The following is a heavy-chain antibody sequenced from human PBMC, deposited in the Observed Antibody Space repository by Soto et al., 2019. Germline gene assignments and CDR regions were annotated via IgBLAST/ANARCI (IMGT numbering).Heavy chain of an antibody. V-gene: IGHV4-34*09. CDR3: ASSDYEGIWNAYYFQH. Sequence: TLALTNAVYGASFVVYYWGWSRPTQEQDLEWIVYINYSGSTYYNPSLKRRVTTAVDTSKNQFSLKLKPVTAADTVVYCCASSDYEGIWNAYYFQHWGQGTLVTVSS. CDR1: GASFVVYY. J-gene: IGHJ1*01. D-gene: IGHD1-1*01. CDR2: INYSGST.